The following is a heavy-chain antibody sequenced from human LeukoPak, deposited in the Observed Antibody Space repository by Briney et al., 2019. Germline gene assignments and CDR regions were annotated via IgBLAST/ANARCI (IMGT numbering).Heavy chain of an antibody. CDR2: IYYSGST. D-gene: IGHD2-21*02. CDR3: ARDNLAYCGGDCGPFDY. J-gene: IGHJ4*02. Sequence: PSQTLSLTCTVSGGSISSGDYYWSWIRQPPGKGLEWIGYIYYSGSTYYNPSLKSRVTISVDTSKDQFSLKLSSVTAADTAVYYCARDNLAYCGGDCGPFDYWGQGTLVTVSS. CDR1: GGSISSGDYY. V-gene: IGHV4-30-4*01.